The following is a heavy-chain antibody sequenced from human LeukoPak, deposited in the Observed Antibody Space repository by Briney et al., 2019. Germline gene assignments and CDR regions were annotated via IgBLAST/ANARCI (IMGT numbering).Heavy chain of an antibody. CDR3: ARGSLRRDGYIY. J-gene: IGHJ4*02. Sequence: GGSLRLSCAASGFTFSSYGMHWVRQAPGKGLEWVAVIWYDGSNKYYADSVKGRFTISRDNSKNTLYLQMNSLRAEDTAVYYCARGSLRRDGYIYWGQGTLVTVSS. V-gene: IGHV3-33*01. CDR1: GFTFSSYG. CDR2: IWYDGSNK. D-gene: IGHD5-24*01.